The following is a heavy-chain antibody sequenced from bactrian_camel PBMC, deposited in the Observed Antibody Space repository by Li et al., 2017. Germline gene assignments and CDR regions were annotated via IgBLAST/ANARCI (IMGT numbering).Heavy chain of an antibody. J-gene: IGHJ4*01. V-gene: IGHV3S1*01. CDR2: IHTGAGVI. Sequence: HVQLVESGGDLVQPGGSLRLSCATSGLAFADYWMYWVRQAPGKGLEWVSAIHTGAGVIHTADSVRGRFTISRDNAKNTVYLQMNSLKPEDTAVYYCVSLVGRPLVHQGTQVTVS. D-gene: IGHD2*01. CDR1: GLAFADYW.